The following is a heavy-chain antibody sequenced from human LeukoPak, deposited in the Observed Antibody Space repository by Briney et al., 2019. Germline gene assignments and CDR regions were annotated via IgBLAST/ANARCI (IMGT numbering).Heavy chain of an antibody. CDR2: ISAYNGNT. V-gene: IGHV1-18*04. CDR3: ARDRVIWFGELPYH. Sequence: GASVKVSCKASGYTFTGYYMHWVRQAPGQGLEWMGWISAYNGNTNYAQKLQGRVTMTTDTSTSTAYMELRSLRSDDTAVYYCARDRVIWFGELPYHWGQGTLVTVSS. J-gene: IGHJ5*02. CDR1: GYTFTGYY. D-gene: IGHD3-10*01.